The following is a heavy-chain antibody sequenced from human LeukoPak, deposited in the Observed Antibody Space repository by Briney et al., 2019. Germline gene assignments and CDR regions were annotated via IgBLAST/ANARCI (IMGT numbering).Heavy chain of an antibody. CDR1: GFTFSIHA. CDR3: AKDEPLLRH. CDR2: IGGSGGYT. J-gene: IGHJ4*02. V-gene: IGHV3-23*01. D-gene: IGHD2/OR15-2a*01. Sequence: PGGSLRLSCAASGFTFSIHAMSWVRQAPGKGLEWVSAIGGSGGYTYYADSVRGRFTISRDNSKNTLFLQMNSLRAEDTAVYYCAKDEPLLRHWGQGTLVTVSS.